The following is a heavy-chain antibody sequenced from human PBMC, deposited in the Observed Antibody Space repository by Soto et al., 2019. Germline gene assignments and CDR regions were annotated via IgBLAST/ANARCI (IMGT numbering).Heavy chain of an antibody. Sequence: PSETLSLTCTVSGGSISSGGYYWSWIRQHPGKGLEWIGYIYYSGSTYYNPSLKSRVTISVDTSKNQFSLKLGSVTAADTAVYYCASYYDSSGPLDYWGQGTLVTVSS. CDR1: GGSISSGGYY. V-gene: IGHV4-31*03. J-gene: IGHJ4*02. D-gene: IGHD3-22*01. CDR2: IYYSGST. CDR3: ASYYDSSGPLDY.